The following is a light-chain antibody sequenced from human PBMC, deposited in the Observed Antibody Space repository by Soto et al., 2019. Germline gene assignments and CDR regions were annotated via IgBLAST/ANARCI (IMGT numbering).Light chain of an antibody. J-gene: IGKJ1*01. V-gene: IGKV3-20*01. CDR3: QQYGSSRWT. CDR1: QSVSSSY. Sequence: DIVLTQSPGTLSLSPGEGATLSCRASQSVSSSYLAWYQQNRGQAPRLLIYGASTRATGTPDRFSGSGSGTDFTLTITKLEPEDFAVYYCQQYGSSRWTFGQGTKVEIK. CDR2: GAS.